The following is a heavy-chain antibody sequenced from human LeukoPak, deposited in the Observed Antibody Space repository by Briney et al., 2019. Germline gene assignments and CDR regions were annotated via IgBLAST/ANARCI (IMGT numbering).Heavy chain of an antibody. D-gene: IGHD6-19*01. Sequence: GGSLRLSCAASGFTFSSYAMHWVRQAPGKGLEWVALISYDGSNKYYADSVKGRFTISRDNSKNTLYLQMNSLRDEDTAVYYCARGEGAVAGSRFFLDNWGQGTLVTVSS. CDR1: GFTFSSYA. V-gene: IGHV3-30*04. CDR3: ARGEGAVAGSRFFLDN. CDR2: ISYDGSNK. J-gene: IGHJ4*02.